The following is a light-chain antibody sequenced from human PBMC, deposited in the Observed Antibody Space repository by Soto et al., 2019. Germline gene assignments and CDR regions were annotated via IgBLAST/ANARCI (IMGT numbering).Light chain of an antibody. V-gene: IGKV3-11*01. CDR1: QSVSSY. J-gene: IGKJ1*01. CDR2: DAS. Sequence: EIVLTQSPGTLSLSPGERATLSCRASQSVSSYLAWYQQKPGQAPRLLIYDASNRATGIPARFSGSGSGTDFTLTISSLQPEDFATYYCQQSYSTPPTFGQGTKVDIK. CDR3: QQSYSTPPT.